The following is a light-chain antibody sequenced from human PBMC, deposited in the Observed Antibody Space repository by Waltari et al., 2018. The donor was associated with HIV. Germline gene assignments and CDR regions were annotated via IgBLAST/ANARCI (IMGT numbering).Light chain of an antibody. Sequence: EIVMTQSPATLSVSPGERATLSCRASQSISGNLAWYQQRRGQAPRLLIYGASTRASGIPARFSGSGSGPDFSLTISSRQSEDSALYYCQQYNHWPRTFGQGTKLEI. CDR1: QSISGN. CDR3: QQYNHWPRT. CDR2: GAS. J-gene: IGKJ1*01. V-gene: IGKV3-15*01.